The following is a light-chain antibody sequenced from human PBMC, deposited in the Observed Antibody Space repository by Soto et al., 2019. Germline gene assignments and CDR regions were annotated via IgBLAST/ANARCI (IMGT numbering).Light chain of an antibody. CDR3: QQYGSSPRT. V-gene: IGKV3-20*01. Sequence: EIELTQSPGTLSLSPGEIATLSYRASQSVSSSYLAWYQQKPGQAPRIIIYGASSRATGIPDRFSGSGSGTDCTLTISRLEPEDVAVYYCQQYGSSPRTFGQGTKVDIK. CDR2: GAS. J-gene: IGKJ1*01. CDR1: QSVSSSY.